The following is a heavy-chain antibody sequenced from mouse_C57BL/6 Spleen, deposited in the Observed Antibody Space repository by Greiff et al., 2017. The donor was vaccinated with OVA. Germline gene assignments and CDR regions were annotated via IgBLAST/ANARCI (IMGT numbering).Heavy chain of an antibody. CDR1: GYTFTSYW. CDR3: ARSRYSNMYYFDY. V-gene: IGHV1-55*01. D-gene: IGHD2-5*01. Sequence: QVQLQQPGAELVQPGASVKMSCKASGYTFTSYWITWVKQRPGQGLEWIGDIYPGSGSTNYNEKFKGKATLTVDTSSSTAYMQLSSLTSDDSAVYYCARSRYSNMYYFDYWGQGTTLTVSS. J-gene: IGHJ2*01. CDR2: IYPGSGST.